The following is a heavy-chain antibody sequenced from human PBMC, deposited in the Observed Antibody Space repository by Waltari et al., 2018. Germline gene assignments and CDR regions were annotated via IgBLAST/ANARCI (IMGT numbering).Heavy chain of an antibody. Sequence: EVQLVESGGGLVKPGGSLRLSCAASGFTFSSYSMHWVRQAPGKGLEWVSSISSSSSYIYYADSVKGRFTISRDNAKNSLYLQMNSLRAEDTAVYYCARSRDGYNYVDYWGQGTLVTVSS. D-gene: IGHD5-12*01. CDR1: GFTFSSYS. V-gene: IGHV3-21*01. J-gene: IGHJ4*02. CDR3: ARSRDGYNYVDY. CDR2: ISSSSSYI.